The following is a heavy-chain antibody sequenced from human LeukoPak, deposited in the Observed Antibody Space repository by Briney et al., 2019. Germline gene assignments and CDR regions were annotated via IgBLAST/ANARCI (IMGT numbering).Heavy chain of an antibody. CDR2: IYYSGST. CDR1: GDSIISDSYY. Sequence: SQTLSLTCTVSGDSIISDSYYWSWIRQPPGKGLEWIGYIYYSGSTNYNPSLKSRVTISVDTSKNQFSLKLSSVTAADTAVYYCARSPSGWYGWYFDYWGQGTLVTVSS. D-gene: IGHD6-19*01. J-gene: IGHJ4*02. CDR3: ARSPSGWYGWYFDY. V-gene: IGHV4-61*01.